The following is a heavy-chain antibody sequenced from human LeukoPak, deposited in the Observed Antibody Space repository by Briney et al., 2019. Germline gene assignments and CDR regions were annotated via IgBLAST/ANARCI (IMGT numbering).Heavy chain of an antibody. J-gene: IGHJ5*02. V-gene: IGHV4-61*02. CDR1: GDSINSGSYY. CDR3: VRDGLQILHSNWLDT. Sequence: SETLSLTCSVSGDSINSGSYYWSWIRQPAGKGLEWIGRVHSTGRTNYNPSLKSRVTISVDMSKNQFSLKLTSVTAADAAVYYCVRDGLQILHSNWLDTGGLGTLVTVSS. D-gene: IGHD2-21*02. CDR2: VHSTGRT.